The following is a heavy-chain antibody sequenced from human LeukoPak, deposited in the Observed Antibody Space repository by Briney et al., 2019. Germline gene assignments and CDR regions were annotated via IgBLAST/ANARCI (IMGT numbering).Heavy chain of an antibody. D-gene: IGHD2/OR15-2a*01. CDR2: ISGSGGST. J-gene: IGHJ4*02. V-gene: IGHV3-23*01. CDR1: GFTFSSYA. Sequence: GGSLRLSCAPSGFTFSSYAMSWTRQAPGMGLEWVSSISGSGGSTYYADSVKGRFTVSRDNSKNTLYLRMNSLRAEDTAAYYCAKDLLKYGDWGQGTLVTVSS. CDR3: AKDLLKYGD.